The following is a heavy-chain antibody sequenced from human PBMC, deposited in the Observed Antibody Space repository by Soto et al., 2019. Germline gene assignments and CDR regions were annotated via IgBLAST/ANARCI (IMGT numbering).Heavy chain of an antibody. CDR2: ISYDGSNK. V-gene: IGHV3-30-3*01. J-gene: IGHJ6*02. CDR1: GFTFSSYA. Sequence: QVQLVESGGGVVQPGRSLRLSCAASGFTFSSYAMHWVGQAPGKGLEWVAVISYDGSNKYYADSVKGRFTISRDNSKNTLYLQMNSLRAEDTAVYYCARAMTLFDGMDVWGQGTTVTVSS. CDR3: ARAMTLFDGMDV. D-gene: IGHD3-3*01.